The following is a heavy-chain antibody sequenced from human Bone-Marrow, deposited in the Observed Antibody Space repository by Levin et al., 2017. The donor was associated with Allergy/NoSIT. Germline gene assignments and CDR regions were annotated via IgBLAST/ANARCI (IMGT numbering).Heavy chain of an antibody. CDR1: GFTFSSYW. Sequence: GESLKISCAASGFTFSSYWMSWVRQAPGKGLEWVANIKEDGSEKHYADSVKGRFTISRDNAKNSLYVQMNSLRAEDTAVYYCAREQKSPDDAFDIWGQGTMVTVSS. J-gene: IGHJ3*02. CDR3: AREQKSPDDAFDI. CDR2: IKEDGSEK. V-gene: IGHV3-7*01.